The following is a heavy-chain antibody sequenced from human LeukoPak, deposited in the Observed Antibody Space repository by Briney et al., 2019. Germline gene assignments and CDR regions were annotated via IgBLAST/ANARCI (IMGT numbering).Heavy chain of an antibody. D-gene: IGHD3-22*01. CDR3: ARDYDSSGPREFDY. J-gene: IGHJ4*02. CDR1: GFTFSSYS. Sequence: GGSLRLSCAASGFTFSSYSMNWVRQAPGKGLEWVSSISSSSSYIYYADSVKGRFTISRDNSKNSLYLQMNSLRAEDTAVFYCARDYDSSGPREFDYWGQGTLVTVSS. V-gene: IGHV3-21*01. CDR2: ISSSSSYI.